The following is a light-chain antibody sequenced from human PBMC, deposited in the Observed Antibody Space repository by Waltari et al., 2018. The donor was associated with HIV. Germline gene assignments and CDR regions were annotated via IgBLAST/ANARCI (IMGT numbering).Light chain of an antibody. V-gene: IGKV3-20*01. CDR3: HQYDSSPWT. Sequence: EVVFTQSPTTLSLTPGEGATPSCRASQSISNNYLAWYQQKPGQAPRLLIYGASTRATGIPDKFDGSGSGTDFTLTLSRLEPEDFAVFYCHQYDSSPWTFGQGTKVEI. J-gene: IGKJ1*01. CDR2: GAS. CDR1: QSISNNY.